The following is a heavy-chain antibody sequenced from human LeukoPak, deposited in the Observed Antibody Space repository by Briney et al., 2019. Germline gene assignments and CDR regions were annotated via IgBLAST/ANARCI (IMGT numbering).Heavy chain of an antibody. D-gene: IGHD3-9*01. V-gene: IGHV4-59*12. Sequence: SETLSLTCTASGGSISSYYWSWIRQPPGKGLEWVGYIYYSGSTNYNPSLKSRVTISVDTSKNQFSLKLSSVTAADTAVYYCAREPYYDILTGRGFDPWGQGTLVTVSS. CDR1: GGSISSYY. J-gene: IGHJ5*02. CDR2: IYYSGST. CDR3: AREPYYDILTGRGFDP.